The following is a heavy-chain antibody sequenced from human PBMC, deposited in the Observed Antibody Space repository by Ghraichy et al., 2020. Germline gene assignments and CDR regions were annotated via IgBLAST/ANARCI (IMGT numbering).Heavy chain of an antibody. CDR1: GFTFSSYD. CDR2: IGTAVDT. Sequence: GGSLRPSCAASGFTFSSYDMHWVRQATGKGLEWVSAIGTAVDTYYPGSVKGRFTISRENAKNSLYLQMNSLRAGDTAVYYCARSGGGDYRSGDYYGMDVWGQGTTVTVSS. D-gene: IGHD2-21*02. CDR3: ARSGGGDYRSGDYYGMDV. J-gene: IGHJ6*02. V-gene: IGHV3-13*01.